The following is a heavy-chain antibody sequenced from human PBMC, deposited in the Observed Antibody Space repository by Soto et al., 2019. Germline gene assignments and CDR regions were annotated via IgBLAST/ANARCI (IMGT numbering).Heavy chain of an antibody. D-gene: IGHD3-3*01. J-gene: IGHJ6*02. CDR3: GAAVWRVFSDNSTAWTA. Sequence: QVQLVQSGAEVRKPGSSVTVSCKAFGGTFISYAFSWVRQAPGQGLEWMGGTFPIFSTTHYAQNFQGRVRIPGTGSTSTASLELRSWRSKDTAVFSWGAAVWRVFSDNSTAWTAWALGPTVTSP. V-gene: IGHV1-69*01. CDR1: GGTFISYA. CDR2: TFPIFSTT.